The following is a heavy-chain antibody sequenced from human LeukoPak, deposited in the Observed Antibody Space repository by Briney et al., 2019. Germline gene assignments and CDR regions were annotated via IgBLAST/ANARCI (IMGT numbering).Heavy chain of an antibody. CDR1: GFTFSSYW. Sequence: GGSLRLSCAASGFTFSSYWMSWVRQAPGKGLEWVAVISYDGSNKYYADSVKGRFTISRDNSKNTLYLQMNSLRAEDAAVYYCARDFDIVLMVYAMPAPVGAFDIWGQGTMVTVSS. D-gene: IGHD2-8*01. CDR2: ISYDGSNK. V-gene: IGHV3-30*03. J-gene: IGHJ3*02. CDR3: ARDFDIVLMVYAMPAPVGAFDI.